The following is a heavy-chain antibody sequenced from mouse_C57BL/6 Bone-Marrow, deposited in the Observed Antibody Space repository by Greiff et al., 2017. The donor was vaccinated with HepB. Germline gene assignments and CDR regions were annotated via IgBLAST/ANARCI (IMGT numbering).Heavy chain of an antibody. V-gene: IGHV5-17*01. J-gene: IGHJ3*01. CDR3: ARRINWAFAY. CDR1: GFTFSDYG. D-gene: IGHD4-1*01. CDR2: ISSGSSTI. Sequence: EVQGVESGGGLVKPGGSLKLSCAASGFTFSDYGMHWVRQAPEKGLGWVAYISSGSSTIYYADTVKGRFTISRDNAKNTLFLQMTSLRSEDTAMYYCARRINWAFAYWGQGTLVTVSA.